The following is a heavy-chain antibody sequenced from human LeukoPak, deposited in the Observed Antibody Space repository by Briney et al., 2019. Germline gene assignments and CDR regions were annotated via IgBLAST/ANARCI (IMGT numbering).Heavy chain of an antibody. CDR2: IYYSGVT. Sequence: SQTLSLTCTVSGGSISSGGYYWSWIRQHPGKGLEGIGYIYYSGVTYYHPSLKSRVTISVDTSKNQFSLKLSSVTAADTAVYYCARSPLSIAALGWFDPWGQGTLVTVSS. CDR3: ARSPLSIAALGWFDP. D-gene: IGHD6-6*01. J-gene: IGHJ5*02. V-gene: IGHV4-31*03. CDR1: GGSISSGGYY.